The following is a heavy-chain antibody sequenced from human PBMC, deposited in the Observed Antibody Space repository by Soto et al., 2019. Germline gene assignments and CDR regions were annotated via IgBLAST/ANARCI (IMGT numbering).Heavy chain of an antibody. V-gene: IGHV3-13*05. Sequence: EVQLVESGGGLVQPGGSLRLSCEASGFTFRNYDMHWVRQGTGKGLEWVSGISAAGDPDYADSVEGRVTISSENAQNPFLLQMNSLRGGDTAVYYGARTDRDFYGLDVWGQGTTVIVSS. CDR1: GFTFRNYD. CDR3: ARTDRDFYGLDV. J-gene: IGHJ6*02. CDR2: ISAAGDP.